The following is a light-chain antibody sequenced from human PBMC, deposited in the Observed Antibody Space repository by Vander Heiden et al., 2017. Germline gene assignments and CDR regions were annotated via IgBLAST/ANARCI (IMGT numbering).Light chain of an antibody. CDR1: SFGSQS. J-gene: IGLJ2*01. CDR2: DNR. V-gene: IGLV3-21*02. CDR3: QVWDSISDVGV. Sequence: FVLTQPPSVSVAPGQMPTITCGGNSFGSQSVQSSQLRPGQAPVLVVYDNRDRPSGIPERISGSNSGNTATLTISRVEAGDEADYYCQVWDSISDVGVFGGGTKLTVL.